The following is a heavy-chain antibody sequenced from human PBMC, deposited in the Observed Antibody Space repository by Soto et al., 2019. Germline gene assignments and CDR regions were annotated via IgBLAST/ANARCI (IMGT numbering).Heavy chain of an antibody. CDR3: AKGSYSGTYSDFDY. Sequence: GGSLRLSRAASGFTFRIYDMHWVRQAPGKGPDWVAAISYDGTNKWYRDSVKGRFTVSRDNSKNTLYLQVNNLRAEDTAVYYCAKGSYSGTYSDFDYWGQGALVTVSS. V-gene: IGHV3-30*18. CDR2: ISYDGTNK. J-gene: IGHJ4*02. D-gene: IGHD1-26*01. CDR1: GFTFRIYD.